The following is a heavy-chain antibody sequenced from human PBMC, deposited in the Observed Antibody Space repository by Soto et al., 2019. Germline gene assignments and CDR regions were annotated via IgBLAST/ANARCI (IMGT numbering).Heavy chain of an antibody. V-gene: IGHV4-30-2*01. Sequence: PSETLSLTCALSDCSISSGGYSWSWIRQPPGKGLEWIGYIYHSGSTYYNPSLKSRVTISVDRSKNQFSLKPSSVTAADTAVYYCARVPGPWGQGTLVTVSS. CDR3: ARVPGP. J-gene: IGHJ5*02. CDR2: IYHSGST. CDR1: DCSISSGGYS.